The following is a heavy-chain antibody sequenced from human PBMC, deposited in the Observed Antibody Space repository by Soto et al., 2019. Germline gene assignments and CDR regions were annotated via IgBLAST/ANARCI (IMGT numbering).Heavy chain of an antibody. CDR3: ASSLTYHSYAFDV. D-gene: IGHD2-2*01. V-gene: IGHV4-31*03. CDR2: IYYSGLT. Sequence: PSETLSLTCSVSGGSINSDGYYWTWIRQHPGKGLECVGYIYYSGLTYYNPSLRGRLTISRDTSKNHFSLKLNSVTAADPAVYYCASSLTYHSYAFDVWGQGTTVTVSS. J-gene: IGHJ6*02. CDR1: GGSINSDGYY.